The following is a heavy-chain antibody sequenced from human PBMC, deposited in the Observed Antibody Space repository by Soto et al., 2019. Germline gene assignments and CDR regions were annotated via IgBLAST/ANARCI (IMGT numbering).Heavy chain of an antibody. CDR1: GFTFSSYG. CDR2: IWYDGSNK. J-gene: IGHJ6*02. V-gene: IGHV3-33*01. Sequence: GGSLRLSCAASGFTFSSYGMHWVRQAPGKGLEWVAVIWYDGSNKYYADSVKGRFTISRDNSKNTLYLQMNSLRAEDTAVYYCARDSRPYDSSGYYPPNSGMDVWCQGTTVTVSS. CDR3: ARDSRPYDSSGYYPPNSGMDV. D-gene: IGHD3-22*01.